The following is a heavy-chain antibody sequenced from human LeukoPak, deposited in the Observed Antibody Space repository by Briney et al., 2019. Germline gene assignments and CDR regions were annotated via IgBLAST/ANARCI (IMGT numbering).Heavy chain of an antibody. CDR3: ARVAYGLDY. CDR1: GGSISSYY. Sequence: PSETLSPTCTVSGGSISSYYWSWIRQPPGKGLEWIGYIYYSGSTNYNPSLKSRVTISVDTSKNQFSLKLSSVTAADTAVYYCARVAYGLDYWGQGTLVTVSS. V-gene: IGHV4-59*01. D-gene: IGHD3-10*01. J-gene: IGHJ4*02. CDR2: IYYSGST.